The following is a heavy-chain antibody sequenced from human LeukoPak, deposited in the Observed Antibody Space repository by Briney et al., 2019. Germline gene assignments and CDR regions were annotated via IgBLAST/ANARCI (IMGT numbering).Heavy chain of an antibody. CDR3: ARGPAIGRYSSSWYYFDY. CDR1: GFTFSSYW. Sequence: GGSLRLSCAASGFTFSSYWMSWVRQAPGKGLEWVANIKQDGSEKYYVDSVKGRFTISRDNAKNSLYPQMNSLRAEDTAVYYCARGPAIGRYSSSWYYFDYWGQGTLVTVSS. J-gene: IGHJ4*02. D-gene: IGHD6-13*01. V-gene: IGHV3-7*01. CDR2: IKQDGSEK.